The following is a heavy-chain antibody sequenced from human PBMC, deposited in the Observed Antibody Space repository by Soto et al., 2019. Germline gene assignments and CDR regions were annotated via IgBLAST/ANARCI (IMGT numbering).Heavy chain of an antibody. J-gene: IGHJ4*02. D-gene: IGHD3-22*01. CDR3: ARQGRGSDSSGYRMG. CDR2: VYYSGTT. Sequence: QLQVQESGPGLVKPSETLSLTCTVSGGSISSSNYYWGWIRQPPGKGLEWIGSVYYSGTTYYNPSVKSRVTISVDKSKNQFSLKLSSVTAADTAVYYCARQGRGSDSSGYRMGWGQGTPVTVSS. V-gene: IGHV4-39*01. CDR1: GGSISSSNYY.